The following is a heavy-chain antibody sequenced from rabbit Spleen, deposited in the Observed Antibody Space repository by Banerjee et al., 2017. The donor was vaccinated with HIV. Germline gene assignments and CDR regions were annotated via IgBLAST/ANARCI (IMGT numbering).Heavy chain of an antibody. J-gene: IGHJ4*01. CDR1: GFDFSVYG. V-gene: IGHV1S45*01. CDR3: ARDATDSGYYFNL. D-gene: IGHD1-1*01. CDR2: IDPIFGRT. Sequence: QEQLKESGGGLVQPGGSLKLSCKASGFDFSVYGLSWVRQAPGKGLEWIGYIDPIFGRTYYATWAKGRFTCSKTSSTTVTLQMTSLTAADTATYFCARDATDSGYYFNLWGQGTLVTVS.